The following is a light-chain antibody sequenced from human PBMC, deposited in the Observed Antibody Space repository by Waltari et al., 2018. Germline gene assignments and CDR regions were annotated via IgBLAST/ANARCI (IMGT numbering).Light chain of an antibody. J-gene: IGLJ3*02. Sequence: QLVLTQSPSASASLGASLKLPSTLSSGHSNHIIPWLPQQQPGRGPRYLLKVNSDGSHSRGDGIPDRFSGSSSGAERYLTISSLQSEDEADYYCQTGGHGTWVFGGGTKLTVL. CDR3: QTGGHGTWV. CDR2: VNSDGSH. V-gene: IGLV4-69*01. CDR1: SGHSNHI.